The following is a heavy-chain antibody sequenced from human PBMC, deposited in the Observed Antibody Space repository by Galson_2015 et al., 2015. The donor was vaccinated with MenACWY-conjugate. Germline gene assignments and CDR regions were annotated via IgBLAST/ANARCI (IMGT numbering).Heavy chain of an antibody. CDR2: IKPDGSET. J-gene: IGHJ4*02. CDR1: GFTLSSYW. Sequence: SLRLSCAASGFTLSSYWMSWVRQTPGKGLEWVATIKPDGSETYYVDPVKGRFIFSRDNAKNSPDLQMSSLTAEDTAVYYCVRGGTWMNDYWGQGSLVTVSS. CDR3: VRGGTWMNDY. D-gene: IGHD1-1*01. V-gene: IGHV3-7*03.